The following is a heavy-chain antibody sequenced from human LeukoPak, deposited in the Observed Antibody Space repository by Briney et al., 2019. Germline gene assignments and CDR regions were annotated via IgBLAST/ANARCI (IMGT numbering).Heavy chain of an antibody. CDR1: GYTFTSYY. J-gene: IGHJ6*02. CDR3: AREGSPWATVTTVGYYGMDV. V-gene: IGHV1-46*01. D-gene: IGHD4-17*01. Sequence: GASVKVSCKASGYTFTSYYMHWVRQAPGQGLEWMGIINPSGGSTSYAQKFQGRVTMTRDTSTSTVYMELSSLRSEDTAVYYCAREGSPWATVTTVGYYGMDVWGQGTTVTVSS. CDR2: INPSGGST.